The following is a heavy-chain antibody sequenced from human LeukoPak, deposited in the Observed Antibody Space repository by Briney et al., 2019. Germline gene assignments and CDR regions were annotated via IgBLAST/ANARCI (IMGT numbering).Heavy chain of an antibody. CDR2: IYYSGST. V-gene: IGHV4-59*01. J-gene: IGHJ4*02. Sequence: PSETLSLTCTVSRGSISSYYWSWIRQPPGKGLEWIGYIYYSGSTNYNPSLKSRVTISVDPSKNQCSRKLSSVTAADTAVYYCARDQDISGSLGDFDYWGQGTLVTVSS. CDR3: ARDQDISGSLGDFDY. D-gene: IGHD3-10*01. CDR1: RGSISSYY.